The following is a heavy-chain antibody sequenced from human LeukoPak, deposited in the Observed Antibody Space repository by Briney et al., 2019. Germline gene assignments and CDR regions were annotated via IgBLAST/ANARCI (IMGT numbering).Heavy chain of an antibody. CDR3: ASGSGESGSYSLDY. D-gene: IGHD3-10*01. V-gene: IGHV1-69*04. J-gene: IGHJ4*02. CDR1: GGTFSSYA. CDR2: IIPILGIA. Sequence: ASVKVSCKASGGTFSSYAISWVRQAPGQGLEWMGRIIPILGIANYAQKFQGRVTITADKSTSTAYMELSSLRSEDTAVYYCASGSGESGSYSLDYWGQGTLVTVSS.